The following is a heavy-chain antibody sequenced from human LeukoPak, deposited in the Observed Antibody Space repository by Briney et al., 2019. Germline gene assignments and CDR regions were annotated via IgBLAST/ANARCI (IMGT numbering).Heavy chain of an antibody. V-gene: IGHV4-59*01. Sequence: SETLSLTCTVPGASISSYYWSWIRQPPGKGLEWIGYIYYSGRTNYNPSLKSRVTISVDTSKNQFSLKLSSVTAADTAVYYCARVINGDYSDYWGQGTLVTVSS. CDR3: ARVINGDYSDY. J-gene: IGHJ4*02. D-gene: IGHD4-17*01. CDR1: GASISSYY. CDR2: IYYSGRT.